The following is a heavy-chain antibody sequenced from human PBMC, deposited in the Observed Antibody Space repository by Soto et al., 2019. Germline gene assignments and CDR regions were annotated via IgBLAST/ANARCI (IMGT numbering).Heavy chain of an antibody. CDR1: GFSLSTSGVG. Sequence: QITLKESGPTLVKPTQTLTLTCTFSGFSLSTSGVGAAWIRQPPGEALEWLALIYWDADKRYRPSLESRLTITKDTSKNEVVLTMTNMDSVDTATYYCAYLPCSGGSCYWFSFSGMDVWGQGTTVTVSS. J-gene: IGHJ6*02. V-gene: IGHV2-5*02. D-gene: IGHD2-15*01. CDR3: AYLPCSGGSCYWFSFSGMDV. CDR2: IYWDADK.